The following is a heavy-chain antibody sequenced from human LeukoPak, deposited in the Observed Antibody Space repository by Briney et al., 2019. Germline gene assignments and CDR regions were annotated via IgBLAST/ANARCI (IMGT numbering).Heavy chain of an antibody. CDR3: VREGGSVIAEWGNLFDP. Sequence: SVKVSCKASGGTFSSYAISWVRQAPGQGLEWMGRIIPIFGTANYAQKFQGRVTITTDESTSTAYMELSSLRSEDTAVYYCVREGGSVIAEWGNLFDPWGQGTLVTVSS. CDR1: GGTFSSYA. V-gene: IGHV1-69*05. D-gene: IGHD6-13*01. CDR2: IIPIFGTA. J-gene: IGHJ5*02.